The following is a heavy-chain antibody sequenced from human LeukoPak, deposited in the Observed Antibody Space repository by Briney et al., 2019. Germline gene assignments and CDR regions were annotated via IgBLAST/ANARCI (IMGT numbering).Heavy chain of an antibody. Sequence: SETLSLTCTVSGGSISSYYWSWIRQPAGKGLEWIGRIYTSGSTNYNPSLKSRVTMSVDTSKNQFSLKLSSVTAADTAVYYCARDVYYYGSGTLFGGIWGQGTMVTVSS. CDR1: GGSISSYY. V-gene: IGHV4-4*07. CDR2: IYTSGST. J-gene: IGHJ3*02. CDR3: ARDVYYYGSGTLFGGI. D-gene: IGHD3-10*01.